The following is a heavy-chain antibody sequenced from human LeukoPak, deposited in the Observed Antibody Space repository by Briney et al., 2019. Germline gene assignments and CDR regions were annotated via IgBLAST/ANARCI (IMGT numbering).Heavy chain of an antibody. CDR1: GFTFSDYY. CDR3: ATYYDFWSDYYQAYYFSMDV. J-gene: IGHJ6*03. D-gene: IGHD3-3*01. Sequence: PGRSLRLSCAASGFTFSDYYMNWIRQAPGKGLEWVSYISISGTTIYYADSVKGRFTISRDNAKNSLYLQMNSLRAEDTAVYYCATYYDFWSDYYQAYYFSMDVWGKGTTVTVSS. V-gene: IGHV3-11*04. CDR2: ISISGTTI.